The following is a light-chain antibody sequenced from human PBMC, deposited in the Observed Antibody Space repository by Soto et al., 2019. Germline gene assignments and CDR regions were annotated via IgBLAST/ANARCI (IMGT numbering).Light chain of an antibody. CDR3: QHYSSSPT. CDR1: QSVSISGY. CDR2: GAS. V-gene: IGKV3-20*01. J-gene: IGKJ5*01. Sequence: EIVLTQSPSTLSLSPGERATLSCRASQSVSISGYLAWYQQKPGQAPRFLISGASSRATGIPDRFSGSGSGTDFTLTISRLEPEDFAVYYCQHYSSSPTFGQGTRLEIK.